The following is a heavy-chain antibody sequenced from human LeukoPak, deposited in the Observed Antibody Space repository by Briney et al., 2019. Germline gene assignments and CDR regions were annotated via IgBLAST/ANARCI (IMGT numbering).Heavy chain of an antibody. V-gene: IGHV4-34*01. CDR2: INHSGST. Sequence: PSETLSLTCAVYGGSFSGYYWSWIRQPPGKGLEWIGEINHSGSTNYNPSLKSRVTISVDTSKNQFSLKLSSVTAADTAVYYCARQVGLSIAARRALGYWGQGTLVTVSS. CDR1: GGSFSGYY. D-gene: IGHD6-6*01. J-gene: IGHJ4*02. CDR3: ARQVGLSIAARRALGY.